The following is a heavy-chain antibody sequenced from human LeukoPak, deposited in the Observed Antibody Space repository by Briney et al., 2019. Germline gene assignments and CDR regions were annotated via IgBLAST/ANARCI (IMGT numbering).Heavy chain of an antibody. CDR2: IYYSGST. CDR1: GGSVSSDSYY. CDR3: ARVPQFNGLFDY. J-gene: IGHJ4*02. Sequence: SETPSLTCTVSGGSVSSDSYYWSWIRQPPGKGLEWIGYIYYSGSTNYNPSLKSRVTISIDTSKNQFSLKLTSVTAADTAVYYCARVPQFNGLFDYWGQGTLVTVSS. V-gene: IGHV4-61*01. D-gene: IGHD2-8*01.